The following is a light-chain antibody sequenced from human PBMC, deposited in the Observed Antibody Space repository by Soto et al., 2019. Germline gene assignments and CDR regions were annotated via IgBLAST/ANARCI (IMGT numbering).Light chain of an antibody. CDR2: DAS. Sequence: DIQMTQSPSTLSASVGDRVTITCRASQSISSWLAWYQQKPGKAPKLLIYDASSLDSGVPSRFSGSGSGTEFSLTISSLQPDDFATYYCQQYNSYLTFGGGTKVEIK. V-gene: IGKV1-5*01. CDR1: QSISSW. CDR3: QQYNSYLT. J-gene: IGKJ4*01.